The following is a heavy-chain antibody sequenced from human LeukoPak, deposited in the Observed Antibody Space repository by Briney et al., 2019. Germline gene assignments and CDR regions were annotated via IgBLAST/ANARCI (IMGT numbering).Heavy chain of an antibody. CDR2: IYYSGST. Sequence: SETLSLTCTVSGGSISSYYWSWIRQPPGKGLEWIGYIYYSGSTNYNPSLKSRVTISVDTSKNQFSLKLSSVTAADTAVYYCARDGGEAPYYFDYWGQGTLVTVSS. V-gene: IGHV4-59*01. J-gene: IGHJ4*02. D-gene: IGHD3-16*01. CDR1: GGSISSYY. CDR3: ARDGGEAPYYFDY.